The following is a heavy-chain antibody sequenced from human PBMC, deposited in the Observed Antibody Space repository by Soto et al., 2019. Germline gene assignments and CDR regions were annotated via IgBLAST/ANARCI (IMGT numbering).Heavy chain of an antibody. D-gene: IGHD6-19*01. CDR1: GFTFSSYA. J-gene: IGHJ5*02. CDR2: ISGSGGST. CDR3: AKCAVASLVYCKWFDP. Sequence: GGSLRLSCAASGFTFSSYAMSWVRQAPGKGLEWVSAISGSGGSTYYADSLKGRFTISRDNSKNTLYLQMNSLRAEDTAVYYCAKCAVASLVYCKWFDPWGQGTLVTVSS. V-gene: IGHV3-23*01.